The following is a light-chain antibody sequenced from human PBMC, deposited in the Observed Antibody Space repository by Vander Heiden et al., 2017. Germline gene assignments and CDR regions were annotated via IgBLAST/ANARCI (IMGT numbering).Light chain of an antibody. CDR1: NTNIGAGYD. J-gene: IGLJ2*01. V-gene: IGLV1-40*01. Sequence: QSVLTQPPSVSGAPGQRVTLSCTGSNTNIGAGYDVHWYQQLPGTAPKLLVYGTSDRPSGVPDRFSGSKSGTSASLAITGLQAEDEADYYCQAYDSSRKVVFGGGTKLTVL. CDR2: GTS. CDR3: QAYDSSRKVV.